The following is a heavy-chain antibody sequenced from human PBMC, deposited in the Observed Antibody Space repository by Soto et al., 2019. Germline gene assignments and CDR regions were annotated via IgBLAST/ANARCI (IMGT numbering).Heavy chain of an antibody. Sequence: QVQLVESGGGVVQPGRSLRLSCEASGFTFSSYAMHWVRQASGKGLEWVAVISYDGNNKYFADSVKGRFTISRDNSKNTLSLQMNSLRADDTAVYYCARVSHSGWYLTDFDYWGQGTLVTVSS. J-gene: IGHJ4*02. CDR1: GFTFSSYA. CDR2: ISYDGNNK. D-gene: IGHD6-19*01. V-gene: IGHV3-30-3*01. CDR3: ARVSHSGWYLTDFDY.